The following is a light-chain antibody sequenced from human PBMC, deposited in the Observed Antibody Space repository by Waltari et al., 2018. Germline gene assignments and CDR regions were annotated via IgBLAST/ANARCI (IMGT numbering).Light chain of an antibody. CDR3: QQYDSSRLT. CDR1: QSVSSSY. CDR2: GTS. V-gene: IGKV3-20*01. Sequence: EIVLTQSPGTLSLSPGERATLSRRASQSVSSSYLSWSQQKPGQPPRLLIYGTSGRATGIPDRFSGSGSGTDFTLTISRLEPEDVAVYYCQQYDSSRLTFGGGTKVEIK. J-gene: IGKJ4*01.